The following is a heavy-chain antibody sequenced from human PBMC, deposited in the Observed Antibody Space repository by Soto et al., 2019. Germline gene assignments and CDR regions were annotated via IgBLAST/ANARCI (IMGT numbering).Heavy chain of an antibody. J-gene: IGHJ6*02. CDR3: ARSLTEGYCTITGCYTRPLYGMDV. CDR2: INPNSGGT. CDR1: GYTFSGYY. Sequence: ASVKVSCKASGYTFSGYYIHWLRQAPGQGLEWVGWINPNSGGTNYAQKFQGRVTVTRDTPTSTAYMELSRLTSDDTAVYYCARSLTEGYCTITGCYTRPLYGMDVWGQGTTVTVSS. V-gene: IGHV1-2*02. D-gene: IGHD2-2*02.